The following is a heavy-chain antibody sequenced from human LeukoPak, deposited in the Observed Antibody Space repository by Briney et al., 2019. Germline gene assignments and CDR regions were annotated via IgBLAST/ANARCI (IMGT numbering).Heavy chain of an antibody. V-gene: IGHV1-69*13. CDR1: GGTFSSYA. D-gene: IGHD5-12*01. J-gene: IGHJ6*02. CDR2: IIPIFGTA. CDR3: ARDEPGYSGYDVNYYYYGMDV. Sequence: ASVKVSCKASGGTFSSYAISRVRQAPGQGLEWMGGIIPIFGTANYAQKFQGRVTITADESTSTAYMELSSLRSEDTAVYYCARDEPGYSGYDVNYYYYGMDVWGQGTTVTVSS.